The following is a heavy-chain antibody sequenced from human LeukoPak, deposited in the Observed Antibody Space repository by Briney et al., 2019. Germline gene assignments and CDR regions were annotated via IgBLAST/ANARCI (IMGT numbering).Heavy chain of an antibody. J-gene: IGHJ4*02. Sequence: PGGSLRLSCAASGFTFSSFSMNWVRQAPGKGLEWVSYISSGSSTIYYADSVKGRFTISRDNAKNSLYLQVNSLRDEDTAVYYCARDKYSSSWYGYWGQGTLVTVSS. CDR2: ISSGSSTI. V-gene: IGHV3-48*02. CDR3: ARDKYSSSWYGY. D-gene: IGHD6-13*01. CDR1: GFTFSSFS.